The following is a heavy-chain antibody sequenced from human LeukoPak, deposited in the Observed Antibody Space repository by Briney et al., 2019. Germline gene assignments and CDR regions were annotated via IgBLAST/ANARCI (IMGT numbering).Heavy chain of an antibody. CDR2: IIPIFGTA. CDR3: ARDYHGSGSLTTFDY. V-gene: IGHV1-69*05. J-gene: IGHJ4*02. Sequence: GASVKVSCKASGGTFSSYAISWVRQAPGQGLEWMGGIIPIFGTANYAQKFQGRVTLSRDTSASTVYMELSRLRSEDTALYYCARDYHGSGSLTTFDYWGQGTLVTVSS. D-gene: IGHD3-10*01. CDR1: GGTFSSYA.